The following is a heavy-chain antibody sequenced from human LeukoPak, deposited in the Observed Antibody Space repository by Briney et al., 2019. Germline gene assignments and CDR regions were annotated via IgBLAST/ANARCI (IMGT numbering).Heavy chain of an antibody. Sequence: GGSLGLSCVASGFSFRNYAIHWVRQAPGKGLEYVSVINTDGRITYYADSVKGRFTISRDNSKNTVYLQMGSLRGEDMAVYYCANTGAAHQRIYYYYGMDVWGQGTTVTVSS. J-gene: IGHJ6*02. V-gene: IGHV3-64*02. CDR1: GFSFRNYA. CDR3: ANTGAAHQRIYYYYGMDV. D-gene: IGHD6-6*01. CDR2: INTDGRIT.